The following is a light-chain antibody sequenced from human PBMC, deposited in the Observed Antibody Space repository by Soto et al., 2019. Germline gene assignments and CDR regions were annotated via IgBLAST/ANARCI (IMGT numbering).Light chain of an antibody. CDR1: NSDVGAYNY. CDR2: DVG. CDR3: CSFAGGSTHVL. J-gene: IGLJ2*01. Sequence: QSALTQPRSVSGSPGQSVTISCAGTNSDVGAYNYVSWYQQHPGKAPKVMIYDVGKRPSGVPDRSSGSKSGNTASLTISGLQAEDEAEYYCCSFAGGSTHVLFGGGTKVTVL. V-gene: IGLV2-11*01.